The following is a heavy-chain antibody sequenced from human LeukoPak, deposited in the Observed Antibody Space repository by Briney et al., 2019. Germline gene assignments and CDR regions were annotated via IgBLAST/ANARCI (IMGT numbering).Heavy chain of an antibody. J-gene: IGHJ4*02. V-gene: IGHV3-7*01. Sequence: GGSLRLSCAASGFTFFNYWMSWVRQAPGKGLEWVANINLEGSQKYYVDSLKGRFTISRDNTKNLLYLEMNSLRVEGTAFYYCARDVDYANPRHDYWGQGTLVTVSS. CDR2: INLEGSQK. CDR3: ARDVDYANPRHDY. CDR1: GFTFFNYW. D-gene: IGHD4/OR15-4a*01.